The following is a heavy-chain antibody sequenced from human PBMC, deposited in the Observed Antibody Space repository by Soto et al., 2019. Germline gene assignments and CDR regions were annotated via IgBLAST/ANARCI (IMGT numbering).Heavy chain of an antibody. CDR2: INPHSDDT. V-gene: IGHV1-2*02. CDR3: ARGDIVATMDYYYYDMDV. J-gene: IGHJ6*02. CDR1: GYTFTGYY. Sequence: ASVKVSCKASGYTFTGYYMQWVRQAPGQGLEWMGWINPHSDDTDYAQKFQGRVTMTRDTSISTAYMELSRLRSDDTAVYYCARGDIVATMDYYYYDMDVWGQGTTVTVSS. D-gene: IGHD5-12*01.